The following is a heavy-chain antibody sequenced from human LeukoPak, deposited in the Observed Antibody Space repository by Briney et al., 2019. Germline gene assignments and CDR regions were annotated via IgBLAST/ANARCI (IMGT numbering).Heavy chain of an antibody. Sequence: ASVKVSCKAFGYTFTSNYMHWVRQAPGQGPEWMGVISPSGGSTTYAQKFQGRVTLTRDMSTSTDYLELSSLRSEDTAVYYCARDLYYYGSGSYYVLAYWGQGTLVTVSS. D-gene: IGHD3-10*01. CDR2: ISPSGGST. J-gene: IGHJ4*02. V-gene: IGHV1-46*01. CDR3: ARDLYYYGSGSYYVLAY. CDR1: GYTFTSNY.